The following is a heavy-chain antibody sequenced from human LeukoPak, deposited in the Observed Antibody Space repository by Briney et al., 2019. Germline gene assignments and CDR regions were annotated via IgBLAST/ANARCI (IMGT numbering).Heavy chain of an antibody. D-gene: IGHD4/OR15-4a*01. Sequence: HSGGSLRLSCAASGFTFSTYWMSWVRQAPGKGLEWVANIKHDGSEKYYVDSVKGRFTISRDNAKNSLYLQMNSLRAEDTAVYYCAKFYGDLFDYWGQGTLVTVSS. CDR2: IKHDGSEK. CDR1: GFTFSTYW. CDR3: AKFYGDLFDY. J-gene: IGHJ4*02. V-gene: IGHV3-7*01.